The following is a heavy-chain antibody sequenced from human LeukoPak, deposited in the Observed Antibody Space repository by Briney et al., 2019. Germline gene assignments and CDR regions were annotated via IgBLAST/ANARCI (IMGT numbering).Heavy chain of an antibody. Sequence: PGGSLRLSCAASGFTFNSYAMSWVRQAPGKGLEWVSAISGRGGSTYYADSVKGRFTISRDNSKNTLYLQMNSLRAEDTAVYYCAISPAAGPFPPNYWGQGTLVTVSS. J-gene: IGHJ4*02. V-gene: IGHV3-23*01. CDR1: GFTFNSYA. CDR2: ISGRGGST. CDR3: AISPAAGPFPPNY. D-gene: IGHD6-13*01.